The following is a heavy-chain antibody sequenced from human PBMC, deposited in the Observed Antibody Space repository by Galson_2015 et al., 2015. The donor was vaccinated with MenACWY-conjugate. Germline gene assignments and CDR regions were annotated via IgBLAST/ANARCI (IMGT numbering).Heavy chain of an antibody. D-gene: IGHD2-8*01. CDR3: AKEKAGAGVGAFDI. J-gene: IGHJ3*02. CDR1: GFTFSSYA. Sequence: SLRLSCPASGFTFSSYAMSWVRQAPGKGLQGVSAITGSDGTYYADSVKGRFTISRDNSKNTVFLQTNTLGADDTAIYYCAKEKAGAGVGAFDIWGQGTTVTVSS. CDR2: ITGSDGT. V-gene: IGHV3-23*01.